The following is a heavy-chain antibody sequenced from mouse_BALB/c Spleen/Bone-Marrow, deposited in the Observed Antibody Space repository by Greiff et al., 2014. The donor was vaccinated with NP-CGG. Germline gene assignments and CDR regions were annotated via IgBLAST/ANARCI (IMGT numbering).Heavy chain of an antibody. Sequence: QVQLKQSGPELVKPGALVKISCKASGYTFTNYDIKWVKQRPGQGLEWIGWVYPGDGSTKYNEKFKGKATLTADKSSSTAYMQLSSLTSESSAVYFCSRSDDGFPHSFDYWGQGTTLTVSS. CDR1: GYTFTNYD. D-gene: IGHD2-3*01. CDR3: SRSDDGFPHSFDY. V-gene: IGHV1S56*01. J-gene: IGHJ2*01. CDR2: VYPGDGST.